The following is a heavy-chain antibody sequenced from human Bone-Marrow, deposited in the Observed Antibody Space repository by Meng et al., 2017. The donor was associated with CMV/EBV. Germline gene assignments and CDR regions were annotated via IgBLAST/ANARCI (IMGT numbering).Heavy chain of an antibody. Sequence: ASVKVSCKASGYTLSGYYINWVRQAPGQGLEWMGWINPNSGGTNYAQKFQGRVTMTRDTSINTAYMEVTWLTSDDTAVYYCAGSSTSNGYGMDVWGQGTTVTVSS. V-gene: IGHV1-2*02. CDR1: GYTLSGYY. D-gene: IGHD2-2*01. CDR2: INPNSGGT. CDR3: AGSSTSNGYGMDV. J-gene: IGHJ6*02.